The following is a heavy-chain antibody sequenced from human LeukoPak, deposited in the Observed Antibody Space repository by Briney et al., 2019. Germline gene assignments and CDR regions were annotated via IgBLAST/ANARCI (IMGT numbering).Heavy chain of an antibody. CDR3: ARDYPSGYDYYYFDY. D-gene: IGHD5-12*01. J-gene: IGHJ4*02. Sequence: SETLSLTCAVYGGSFSGYYWSWIRQPAGKGLEWIGRIYTSGSTNYNPSLKSRVTISVDTSKNQFSLKLSSVTAADTAVYYCARDYPSGYDYYYFDYWGQGTLVTVSS. V-gene: IGHV4-4*07. CDR2: IYTSGST. CDR1: GGSFSGYY.